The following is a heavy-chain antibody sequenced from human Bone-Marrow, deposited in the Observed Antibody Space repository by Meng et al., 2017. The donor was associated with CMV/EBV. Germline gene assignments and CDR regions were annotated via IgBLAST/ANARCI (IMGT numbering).Heavy chain of an antibody. J-gene: IGHJ6*02. CDR3: AGYCSGGSCYSPYYYGMDV. Sequence: GSLRLSCAVYGGSFSGYYWSWIRQPPGKGLEWIGEINHSGSTNYNPSLKSRVTISVDTSKNQFSLKLSSVTAADTAVYYCAGYCSGGSCYSPYYYGMDVWGQGTTVTGSS. CDR2: INHSGST. D-gene: IGHD2-15*01. CDR1: GGSFSGYY. V-gene: IGHV4-34*01.